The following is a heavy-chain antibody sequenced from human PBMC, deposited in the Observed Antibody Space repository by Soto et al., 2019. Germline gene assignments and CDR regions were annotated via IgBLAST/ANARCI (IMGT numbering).Heavy chain of an antibody. D-gene: IGHD4-17*01. V-gene: IGHV3-73*02. CDR1: GFTFSGSA. CDR3: TRETGDYEFPYYYYYGMDV. Sequence: EVQLVESGGGLVQPGGSLKLSCAASGFTFSGSAMHWVRQASGKGLEWVGRIRSKANSYATAYAASVKGRFTISRDDSKNTAYLQMNSLKTEDTAVYYCTRETGDYEFPYYYYYGMDVWGQGTTVTVSS. J-gene: IGHJ6*02. CDR2: IRSKANSYAT.